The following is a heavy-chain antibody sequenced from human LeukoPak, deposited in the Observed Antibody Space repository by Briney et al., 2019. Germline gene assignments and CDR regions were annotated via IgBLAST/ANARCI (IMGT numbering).Heavy chain of an antibody. J-gene: IGHJ4*02. CDR2: IYYSGST. CDR1: GGSISSSSYY. Sequence: PSETLSLTCTVSGGSISSSSYYWGWIRQPPGKGLEWIGSIYYSGSTYYNPSLKSRVTISVDTSKNQFSLKLSSVTAADTAVYYCARGPLVIIWGQGTLVTVSS. D-gene: IGHD3-9*01. V-gene: IGHV4-39*01. CDR3: ARGPLVII.